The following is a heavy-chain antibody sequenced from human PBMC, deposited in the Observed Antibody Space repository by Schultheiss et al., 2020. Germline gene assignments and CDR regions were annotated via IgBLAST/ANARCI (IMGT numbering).Heavy chain of an antibody. CDR3: ARLDKTSRGASDY. CDR1: GGSISSGGYY. D-gene: IGHD3/OR15-3a*01. J-gene: IGHJ4*02. CDR2: INHSGST. V-gene: IGHV4-31*03. Sequence: SETLSLTCTVSGGSISSGGYYWSWIRQHPGKGLEWIGEINHSGSTNYNPSLKSRVTISVDTSKNQFSLKLSSVTAADTAVYYCARLDKTSRGASDYWGQGTLVTVSS.